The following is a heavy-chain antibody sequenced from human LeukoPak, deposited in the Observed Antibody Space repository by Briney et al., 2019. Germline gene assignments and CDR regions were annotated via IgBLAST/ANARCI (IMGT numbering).Heavy chain of an antibody. Sequence: GGSLRLSCAASGFTFDDHAMHWVRQAPGKGLEWVSLISGDGGSTYYADSVKGRFTISRDNSKNSLYLQMNSLRTEDTALYYCAKDLRRGYSYGFRYYGMDVWGQGTTVTVSS. J-gene: IGHJ6*02. CDR3: AKDLRRGYSYGFRYYGMDV. V-gene: IGHV3-43*02. CDR1: GFTFDDHA. CDR2: ISGDGGST. D-gene: IGHD5-18*01.